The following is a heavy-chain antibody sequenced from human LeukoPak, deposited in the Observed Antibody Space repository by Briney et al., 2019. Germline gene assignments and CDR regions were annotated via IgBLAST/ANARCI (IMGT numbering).Heavy chain of an antibody. CDR2: IYHSGST. D-gene: IGHD3-22*01. Sequence: SETLSLTCTVSGYSISSGYYWGWIRQPPGKGLEWIGYIYHSGSTYYNPSLKSRVTISVDRSKNQFSLKLSSVTAADTAVYYCARTYYYDSSGYLNWFDPWGQGTLVTVSS. V-gene: IGHV4-38-2*02. CDR3: ARTYYYDSSGYLNWFDP. J-gene: IGHJ5*02. CDR1: GYSISSGYY.